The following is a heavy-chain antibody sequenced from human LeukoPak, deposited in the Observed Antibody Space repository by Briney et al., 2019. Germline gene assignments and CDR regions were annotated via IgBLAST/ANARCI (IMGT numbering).Heavy chain of an antibody. J-gene: IGHJ4*02. V-gene: IGHV3-30*18. D-gene: IGHD3-3*01. CDR2: ISYDGRNN. CDR1: GFTFNNYG. Sequence: QPGRSLRLSCAASGFTFNNYGMHWVRQAPGKGLEWVAVISYDGRNNHYVDSVRGRFTISRDNSKNTLYLQLNSLRPEDTAVYYCAKRVVMPYYFDYWGQGTLVTVSS. CDR3: AKRVVMPYYFDY.